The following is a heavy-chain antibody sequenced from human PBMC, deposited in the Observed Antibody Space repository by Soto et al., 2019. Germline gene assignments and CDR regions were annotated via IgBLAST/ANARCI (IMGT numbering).Heavy chain of an antibody. J-gene: IGHJ5*02. CDR1: GGSLSSYY. CDR3: ARTRVGAPNWFDP. Sequence: SETLSLTCPFSGGSLSSYYWIWIRPPPGKGLEWIGYIYYSGSTNYNPSLKSRVTISVDTSKNQFSLKLSSVAAADTAVYYCARTRVGAPNWFDPWGQGTRVTVSS. V-gene: IGHV4-59*01. CDR2: IYYSGST. D-gene: IGHD1-26*01.